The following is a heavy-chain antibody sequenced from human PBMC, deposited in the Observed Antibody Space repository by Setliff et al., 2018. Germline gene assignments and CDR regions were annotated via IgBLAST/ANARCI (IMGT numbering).Heavy chain of an antibody. J-gene: IGHJ4*02. V-gene: IGHV3-23*01. CDR2: IIVGGTNT. CDR3: AKDKDVRVDYFDY. CDR1: GFTFSSFA. Sequence: GGSLRLSCAASGFTFSSFAMSWVRQAPGKRLEWVSIIIVGGTNTYYRDSVKGRFTISRDNYKSTLYLQMNSPSAEDTAIDYCAKDKDVRVDYFDYWGPGTLVTVSS. D-gene: IGHD3-10*01.